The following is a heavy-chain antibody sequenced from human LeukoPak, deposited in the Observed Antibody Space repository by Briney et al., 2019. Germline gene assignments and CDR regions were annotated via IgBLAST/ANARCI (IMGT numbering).Heavy chain of an antibody. CDR2: IGDDGATT. V-gene: IGHV3-23*01. Sequence: PGGSLRLSCAASGFTFSTYAMSWVRQTPTKGLEWVSAIGDDGATTYYADSVKGRFTISRDNSKNTLYLQMNGLRAEDTAVYYCAKGVSGWPYYFDYWGRGTLVTVSS. CDR3: AKGVSGWPYYFDY. D-gene: IGHD6-19*01. CDR1: GFTFSTYA. J-gene: IGHJ4*02.